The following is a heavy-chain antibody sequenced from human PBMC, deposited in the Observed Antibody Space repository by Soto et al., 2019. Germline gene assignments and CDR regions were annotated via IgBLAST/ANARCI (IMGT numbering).Heavy chain of an antibody. V-gene: IGHV1-69*19. CDR1: GGTFNTYA. CDR2: IFPMFDVP. D-gene: IGHD3-16*01. J-gene: IGHJ4*02. Sequence: QVQLVQSGTEMKKPGSAVTVSCKASGGTFNTYAMNWVRQVPGQGLEWMGGIFPMFDVPRYAQKFQGRVTITLDEASTTAYMDLSSLRFDDTAVYYCARSVGSGGVIGGFDYWGQGTLVSV. CDR3: ARSVGSGGVIGGFDY.